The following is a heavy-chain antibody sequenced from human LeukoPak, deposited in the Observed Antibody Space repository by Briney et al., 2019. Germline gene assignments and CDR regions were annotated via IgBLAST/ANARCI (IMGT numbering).Heavy chain of an antibody. V-gene: IGHV1-46*01. Sequence: ASVKVSCKASGYTFTSYYMHWVRQAPGQGLEWMGIINPSGGSTSYAQKFQGRVTMTRDTSTSTVYMELSSLRSEDTAVYYCARGYYYGSGSPGDWFDPWGQGTLVTVSS. D-gene: IGHD3-10*01. J-gene: IGHJ5*02. CDR2: INPSGGST. CDR1: GYTFTSYY. CDR3: ARGYYYGSGSPGDWFDP.